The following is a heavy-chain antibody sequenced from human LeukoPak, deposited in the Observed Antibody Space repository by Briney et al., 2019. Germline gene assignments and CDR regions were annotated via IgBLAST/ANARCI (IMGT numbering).Heavy chain of an antibody. Sequence: GGSLRLSCAASGFTFSSYEMNWVRQAPGKGLEWVSYISIGGRTQYSVDSVKGRFIISRDNAKNSVFLQMNSLRAEDTALYYCARLSAYYYGSYFYYYMDVWGKGTTVTVSS. CDR2: ISIGGRTQ. CDR3: ARLSAYYYGSYFYYYMDV. V-gene: IGHV3-48*03. D-gene: IGHD3-10*01. J-gene: IGHJ6*03. CDR1: GFTFSSYE.